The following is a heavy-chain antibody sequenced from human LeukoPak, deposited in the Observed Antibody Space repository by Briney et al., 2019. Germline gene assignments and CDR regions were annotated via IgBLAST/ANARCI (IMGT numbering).Heavy chain of an antibody. J-gene: IGHJ4*02. D-gene: IGHD3-3*01. V-gene: IGHV3-23*01. CDR1: GFTFGSYA. CDR2: ISVGGDST. Sequence: GGSLRLTCAASGFTFGSYAMSWVRQAPGKGLEWVSAISVGGDSTYYADSVKGRFTISRDNSKNTLYLHMSSLGAEDTAMYYCLSGYSSWYYFDYWGQGALVTVS. CDR3: LSGYSSWYYFDY.